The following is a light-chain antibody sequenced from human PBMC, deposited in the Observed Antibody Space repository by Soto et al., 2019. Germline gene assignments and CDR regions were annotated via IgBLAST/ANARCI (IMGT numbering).Light chain of an antibody. V-gene: IGLV2-14*01. Sequence: QSVLTQPASVSGSPGQSITISCTGTSSDVGGYNYVSWYQQHPGKAPKLMIYDVSNRPSGVSNRFSGPKSGNTASLTISGLQGEDEADYYCSSYTSSSPRVFGGGTKLTVL. CDR2: DVS. CDR1: SSDVGGYNY. J-gene: IGLJ2*01. CDR3: SSYTSSSPRV.